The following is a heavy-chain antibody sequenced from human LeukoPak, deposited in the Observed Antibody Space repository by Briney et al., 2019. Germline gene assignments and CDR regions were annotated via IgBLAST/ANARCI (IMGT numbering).Heavy chain of an antibody. V-gene: IGHV3-11*04. CDR3: ARDIYYYDSSDYYYPGGSDY. D-gene: IGHD3-22*01. CDR2: ISSGGTTI. Sequence: GGSLRLSCAASGFIFSDYYMSWIRQAPGKGLEWVSCISSGGTTIYYADSVKGRFTISRDNAKNSLYLQMNSLRAEDTAVYYCARDIYYYDSSDYYYPGGSDYWGQGTLVTVSS. CDR1: GFIFSDYY. J-gene: IGHJ4*02.